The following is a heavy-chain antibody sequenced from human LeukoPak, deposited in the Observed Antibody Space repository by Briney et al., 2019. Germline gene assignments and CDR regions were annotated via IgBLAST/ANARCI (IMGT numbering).Heavy chain of an antibody. CDR3: ASAKFVDY. CDR1: GFTFSRYS. CDR2: ISDTGYYI. V-gene: IGHV3-21*01. Sequence: PGGSLRLSCAASGFTFSRYSMNWVRQAPGKGLEWVSSISDTGYYIYYADSVKGRFTISRDNAKDSLYLQMNSLRAEDTAVYYCASAKFVDYWGQGTLVTVSS. J-gene: IGHJ4*02.